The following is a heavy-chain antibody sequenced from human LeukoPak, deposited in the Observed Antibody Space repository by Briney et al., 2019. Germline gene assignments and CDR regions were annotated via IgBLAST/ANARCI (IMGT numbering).Heavy chain of an antibody. CDR2: IYYSGST. V-gene: IGHV4-31*03. J-gene: IGHJ3*02. Sequence: PSQTLSLTCTVSGGSISSGGYYWSWIRQHPGKGLEWIGYIYYSGSTYYNPSLKSRVTISVDTSKNQFSLKLSSVTAADTAVYYCARLLNSGYDLWAFDIWGQGTMVTVSS. CDR3: ARLLNSGYDLWAFDI. D-gene: IGHD5-12*01. CDR1: GGSISSGGYY.